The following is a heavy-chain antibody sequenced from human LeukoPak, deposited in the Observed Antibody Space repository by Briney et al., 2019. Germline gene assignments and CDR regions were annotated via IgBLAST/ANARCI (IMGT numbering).Heavy chain of an antibody. CDR3: ARDLGRRPIPPVAGIGY. J-gene: IGHJ6*02. CDR2: IIPILGIA. V-gene: IGHV1-69*04. D-gene: IGHD6-19*01. Sequence: SVKVSCKASGGTFSSYAISWVRQAPGQGLELMGRIIPILGIANYAQKFQGRVSITADKSTSTAYMELSSLRSEDTAVYYCARDLGRRPIPPVAGIGYWGQGTTVTVSS. CDR1: GGTFSSYA.